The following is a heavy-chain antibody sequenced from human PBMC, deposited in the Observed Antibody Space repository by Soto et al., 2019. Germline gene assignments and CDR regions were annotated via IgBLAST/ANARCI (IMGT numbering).Heavy chain of an antibody. Sequence: SVEVSCKASGGTFSSYAISWVRQAPGQGLEWMGGIIPIFGTANYAQKFQGRVTITADESTSTAYMELSSLRSEDTAVYYCASTPGLYSYGPPHFDYWGQGTLVTVSS. J-gene: IGHJ4*02. CDR2: IIPIFGTA. CDR3: ASTPGLYSYGPPHFDY. D-gene: IGHD5-18*01. V-gene: IGHV1-69*13. CDR1: GGTFSSYA.